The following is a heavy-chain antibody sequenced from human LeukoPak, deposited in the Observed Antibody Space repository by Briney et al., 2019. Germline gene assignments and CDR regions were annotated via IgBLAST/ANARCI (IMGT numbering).Heavy chain of an antibody. V-gene: IGHV4-38-2*02. D-gene: IGHD3-22*01. J-gene: IGHJ3*02. Sequence: SETLSLTCTVSGYSISSGYYWGWIRQPPGKGLEWIGSIYHSGSTYYNPSLKSRVTISVDTSKNQFSLKLSSVTAADTAVYYCARDYYDSSQDAFDIWGQGTMVTVSS. CDR1: GYSISSGYY. CDR2: IYHSGST. CDR3: ARDYYDSSQDAFDI.